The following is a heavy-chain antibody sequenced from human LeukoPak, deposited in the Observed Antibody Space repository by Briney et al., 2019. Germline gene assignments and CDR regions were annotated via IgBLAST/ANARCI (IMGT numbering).Heavy chain of an antibody. CDR2: IYPGDSDT. J-gene: IGHJ3*02. D-gene: IGHD2-2*01. CDR3: ARHLGWCNNTSGCDDESDAFDI. V-gene: IGHV5-51*01. CDR1: GYSFTNYW. Sequence: GESLKTSCKDSGYSFTNYWIGWVRQMPGKGLEWMGIIYPGDSDTRYSPSFQGQVTISVDKSTSTAFLQWSSLKASDTAVYYCARHLGWCNNTSGCDDESDAFDIWGQGTMVTVSS.